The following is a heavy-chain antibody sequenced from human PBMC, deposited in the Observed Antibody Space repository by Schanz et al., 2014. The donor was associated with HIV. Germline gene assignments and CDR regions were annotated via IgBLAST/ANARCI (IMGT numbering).Heavy chain of an antibody. CDR3: AKTSYGWYFDY. D-gene: IGHD6-19*01. J-gene: IGHJ4*02. CDR2: MRGSDDST. V-gene: IGHV3-23*04. Sequence: EVRLVESGGGVVQPGGSLRLSCVASGFSFSTYAMSWVRQAPGKGLEWVSGMRGSDDSTFYADSVKGRFTISRDNSKNTLYFQMNSLRAEDTAIYYCAKTSYGWYFDYWGQGTLVTVSS. CDR1: GFSFSTYA.